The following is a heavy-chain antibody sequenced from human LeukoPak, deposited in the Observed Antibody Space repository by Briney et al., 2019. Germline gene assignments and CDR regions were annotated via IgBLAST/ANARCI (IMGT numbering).Heavy chain of an antibody. CDR1: GGTFSSYA. J-gene: IGHJ5*02. D-gene: IGHD5-12*01. V-gene: IGHV1-69*13. Sequence: GASVKVSCKASGGTFSSYAISWVRQAPGQGLEWMGGIIPIFGTANYAQKFQGRVTITADESTSTAYMELSSLRSEDTAVYYCARDYLGFRGYDPRTRPNWFDPWGQGTLVTVSS. CDR2: IIPIFGTA. CDR3: ARDYLGFRGYDPRTRPNWFDP.